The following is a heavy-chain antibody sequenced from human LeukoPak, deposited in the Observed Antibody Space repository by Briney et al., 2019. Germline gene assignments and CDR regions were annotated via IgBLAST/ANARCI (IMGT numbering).Heavy chain of an antibody. D-gene: IGHD3-22*01. J-gene: IGHJ4*02. CDR1: GFTLSSYW. V-gene: IGHV3-74*01. CDR2: ISYDGSRT. CDR3: ARGYVYYYDSSGHPGLDY. Sequence: GGSLRLSCAASGFTLSSYWLHWVRQAPGKGLVWVSRISYDGSRTNYADSVKGRFTISRDNTKNMLYLQMNSRRAEDTAVYFCARGYVYYYDSSGHPGLDYWGQGTLVTVSS.